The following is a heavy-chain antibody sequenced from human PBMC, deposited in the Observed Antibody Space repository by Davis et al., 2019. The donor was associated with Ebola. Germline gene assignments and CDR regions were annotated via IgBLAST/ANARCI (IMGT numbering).Heavy chain of an antibody. CDR3: ARESGSYYPYYFDY. V-gene: IGHV1-2*04. Sequence: AASVKVSCKASGYTFTGYYMHWVRQAPGQGLEWMGWTNPNSGGTNYAQKFQGWVTMTRDTSISTAYMELSRLRSDDTAVYYCARESGSYYPYYFDYWGQGTLVTVSS. CDR1: GYTFTGYY. D-gene: IGHD1-26*01. J-gene: IGHJ4*02. CDR2: TNPNSGGT.